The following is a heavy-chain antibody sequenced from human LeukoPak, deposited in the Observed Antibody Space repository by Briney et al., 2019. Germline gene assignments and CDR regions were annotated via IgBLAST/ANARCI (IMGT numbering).Heavy chain of an antibody. V-gene: IGHV4-59*08. J-gene: IGHJ6*02. Sequence: PSETLSPTCTVSGGSISSYYWSWIRQPPGKGLEWIGYIYYSGSTNYNPSLKSRVTISVDTSKNQFSLKLSSVTAADTAVYYCARHNDYYVVGGMDVWGQGTTVTVSS. CDR2: IYYSGST. CDR3: ARHNDYYVVGGMDV. CDR1: GGSISSYY. D-gene: IGHD3-10*02.